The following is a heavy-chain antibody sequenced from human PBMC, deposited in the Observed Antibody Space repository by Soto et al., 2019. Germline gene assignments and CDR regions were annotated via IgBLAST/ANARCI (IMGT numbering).Heavy chain of an antibody. D-gene: IGHD2-21*02. J-gene: IGHJ6*02. CDR2: VTANGGST. CDR1: GFTFSVYA. CDR3: ASLGVGDWANYYYYYGMDV. V-gene: IGHV3-23*01. Sequence: GGSLRLSCAATGFTFSVYAMTWIRQAPGKGLEWVSAVTANGGSTYSADSVKGRFTISRDNSKNTLFLQMNSLRAEDTAVYYCASLGVGDWANYYYYYGMDVWGQGTTVTVSS.